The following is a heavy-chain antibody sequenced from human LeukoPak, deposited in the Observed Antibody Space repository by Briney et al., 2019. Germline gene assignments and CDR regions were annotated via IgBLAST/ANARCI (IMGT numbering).Heavy chain of an antibody. D-gene: IGHD6-13*01. CDR1: GFTFSSYG. V-gene: IGHV3-23*01. CDR2: ISASGGST. CDR3: AKASSAGDSSSWNY. J-gene: IGHJ4*02. Sequence: GGFLRFSCAASGFTFSSYGMSWVRQAPGKGLNWVSDISASGGSTYYADSVKGRFTISRDNSKKTLHLQMNSLRAEDTAIYYCAKASSAGDSSSWNYWGQGILVTVSS.